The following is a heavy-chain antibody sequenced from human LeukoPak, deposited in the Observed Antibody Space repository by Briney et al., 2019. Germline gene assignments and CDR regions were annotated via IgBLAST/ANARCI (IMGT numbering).Heavy chain of an antibody. CDR1: GGSIIGYY. D-gene: IGHD1-26*01. CDR2: IYYSGST. V-gene: IGHV4-39*07. CDR3: ARGGEDELLRYYYYGMDV. Sequence: SETLSLTCTVSGGSIIGYYWSWIRQPPGKGLEWIGSIYYSGSTYYNPSLKSRVTISVDTSKNQFSLKLSSVTAADTAVYYCARGGEDELLRYYYYGMDVWGQGTTVTVSS. J-gene: IGHJ6*02.